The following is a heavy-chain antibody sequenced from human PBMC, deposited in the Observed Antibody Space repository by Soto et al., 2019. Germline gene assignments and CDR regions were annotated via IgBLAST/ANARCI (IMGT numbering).Heavy chain of an antibody. CDR1: GFTFRNYA. D-gene: IGHD3-10*01. CDR2: ISGTGGST. CDR3: ARPMYYYGSGSYHNFGY. V-gene: IGHV3-23*01. Sequence: GGSLRLSCAASGFTFRNYAMGCVRQAPGKELEWVSSISGTGGSTHYADSAKGRFTISRDNSRDILYLQMNNLKVEDTAVYYCARPMYYYGSGSYHNFGYWGQGTQVTVSS. J-gene: IGHJ4*02.